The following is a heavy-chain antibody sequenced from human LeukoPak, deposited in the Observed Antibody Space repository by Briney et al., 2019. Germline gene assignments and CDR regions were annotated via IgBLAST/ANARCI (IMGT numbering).Heavy chain of an antibody. CDR2: IYPGDSDT. D-gene: IGHD3-22*01. CDR3: ARLYDSSGYLAFDI. V-gene: IGHV5-51*01. CDR1: GYSFNTYW. J-gene: IGHJ3*02. Sequence: GESLKISCKGSGYSFNTYWIGWVRQMPGKGLEWMGIIYPGDSDTRYSPSFQGQVTISADKSISTAYLQWSSLKASDTAMYYCARLYDSSGYLAFDIWGQGTMVTVSS.